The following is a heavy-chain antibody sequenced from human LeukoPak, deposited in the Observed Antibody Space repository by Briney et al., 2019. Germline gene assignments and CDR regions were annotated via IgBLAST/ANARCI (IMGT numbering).Heavy chain of an antibody. CDR1: GFTFSSYG. CDR2: ISYDGSNK. CDR3: ASGGVLWFGELLTYYHGMDV. J-gene: IGHJ6*02. Sequence: GGSLRLSCAASGFTFSSYGMHWVRQAPGKGLEWVAVISYDGSNKYYADSVKGRFTISRDNSKNTLYLQMNSLRAEDTAVYYCASGGVLWFGELLTYYHGMDVWGQGTTVTVSS. V-gene: IGHV3-30*03. D-gene: IGHD3-10*01.